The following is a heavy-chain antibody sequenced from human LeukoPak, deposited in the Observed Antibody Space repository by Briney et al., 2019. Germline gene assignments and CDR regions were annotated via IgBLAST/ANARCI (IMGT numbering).Heavy chain of an antibody. D-gene: IGHD6-19*01. CDR3: ARGGEKYSSGWYCFDY. J-gene: IGHJ4*02. CDR2: INSDGSST. Sequence: GGSLRLSCAASGFTFSSYWMHWVRQAPGKGLVWLSRINSDGSSTSYADSVKGRFTISRDNAKNTLYLQMNSLRAEDTAVYYCARGGEKYSSGWYCFDYWGQGTLVTVSS. CDR1: GFTFSSYW. V-gene: IGHV3-74*01.